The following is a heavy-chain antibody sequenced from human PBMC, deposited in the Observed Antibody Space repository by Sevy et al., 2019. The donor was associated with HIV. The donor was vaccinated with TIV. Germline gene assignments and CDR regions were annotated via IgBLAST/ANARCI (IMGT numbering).Heavy chain of an antibody. CDR3: ANAADVWVSSYYYYYMAV. Sequence: GGSLRLSCAASGFTFSSYGMHWVPQAPGKGLEWVACIRYDGSNKYYADTVKGGFTISRDNSKNTLYLQMNSLSAEATVVYYCANAADVWVSSYYYYYMAVWGKGIMVTVFS. CDR1: GFTFSSYG. CDR2: IRYDGSNK. V-gene: IGHV3-30*02. J-gene: IGHJ6*03. D-gene: IGHD3-16*01.